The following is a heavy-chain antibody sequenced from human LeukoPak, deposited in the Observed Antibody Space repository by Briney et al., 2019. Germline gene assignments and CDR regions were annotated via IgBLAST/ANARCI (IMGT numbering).Heavy chain of an antibody. CDR1: GDSVSSNSAA. CDR2: TYYRSKWYN. V-gene: IGHV6-1*01. J-gene: IGHJ4*02. D-gene: IGHD6-19*01. Sequence: SQTLSLTCAISGDSVSSNSAAWNWIRQSPSRGLEWLGRTYYRSKWYNDYAVSVESRITINPDTSKNQFSLQLNSVTPEDTAVYYCARATGQEEWLSWGIFDYWGQGTLVTVSS. CDR3: ARATGQEEWLSWGIFDY.